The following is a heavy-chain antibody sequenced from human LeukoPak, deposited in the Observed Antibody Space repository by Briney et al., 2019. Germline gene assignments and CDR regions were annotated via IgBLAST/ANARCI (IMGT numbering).Heavy chain of an antibody. D-gene: IGHD4-23*01. J-gene: IGHJ4*02. V-gene: IGHV3-30*12. CDR3: ARDYGGSSPFDY. CDR1: GFSLSRYD. CDR2: IQYDGHDY. Sequence: GGSLRLSCAASGFSLSRYDMHWVRQAPGKGLEWVAFIQYDGHDYYYADSVRGRFTISRDNSKNILSLQMNSLRAEDTAVYYCARDYGGSSPFDYWGQGTLVTVSS.